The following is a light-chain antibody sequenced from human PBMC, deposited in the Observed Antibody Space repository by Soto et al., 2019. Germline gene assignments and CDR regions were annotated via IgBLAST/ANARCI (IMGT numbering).Light chain of an antibody. CDR1: SSDVGCYNL. V-gene: IGLV2-23*02. CDR2: EVS. J-gene: IGLJ2*01. CDR3: CSYGGIPRVV. Sequence: QSALTQPASVSGSPGHSITISCTGTSSDVGCYNLVSWYQQHPGKAPKLMIYEVSKRPSGVSNRFSGYKSGNTASLTISGLQAEDEADYYYCSYGGIPRVVFGGGTKLTVL.